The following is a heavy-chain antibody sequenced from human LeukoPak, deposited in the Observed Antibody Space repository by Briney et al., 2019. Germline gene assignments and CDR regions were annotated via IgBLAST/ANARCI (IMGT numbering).Heavy chain of an antibody. CDR3: ARSHYYDGSDFYYYYGLDV. D-gene: IGHD3-22*01. Sequence: GGSLRLSCAASGFTFSSYAMSWVRQAPGKGLEWVSSISSSSSYIYYADSVKGRFTISRDNAKNSLYLQMNSLRAEDTAVYYCARSHYYDGSDFYYYYGLDVWGQGTTVTVSS. CDR2: ISSSSSYI. V-gene: IGHV3-21*01. CDR1: GFTFSSYA. J-gene: IGHJ6*02.